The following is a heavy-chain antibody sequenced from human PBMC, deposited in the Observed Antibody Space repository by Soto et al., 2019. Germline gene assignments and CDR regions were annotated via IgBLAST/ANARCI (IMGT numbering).Heavy chain of an antibody. V-gene: IGHV3-30-3*01. CDR2: ISYDGSNK. CDR1: GFTFSSYA. Sequence: QVQLVESGGGVVQPGRSLRLSCAASGFTFSSYAMHWVRQAPGKGLEWVAVISYDGSNKYYADSVKGRFTISSDNSKNTLYLQMNSLRAEDTAVYYCAREVVVVAATSLDYWGQGTLVTVSS. CDR3: AREVVVVAATSLDY. D-gene: IGHD2-15*01. J-gene: IGHJ4*02.